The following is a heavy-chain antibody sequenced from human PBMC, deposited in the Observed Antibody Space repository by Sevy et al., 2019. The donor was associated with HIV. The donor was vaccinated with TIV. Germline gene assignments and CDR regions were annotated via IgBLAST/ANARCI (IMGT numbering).Heavy chain of an antibody. Sequence: ASVKVSCKASGYSFTSYGITWVRQAPGQGLEFMGWISPYNGNTDDAQKYQGRITLTTDTSTTTAYLELRSLTSDDTAVYYCSMPPSGTYREAEYLQHWGQGTQVTVSS. CDR2: ISPYNGNT. CDR1: GYSFTSYG. CDR3: SMPPSGTYREAEYLQH. V-gene: IGHV1-18*04. D-gene: IGHD1-26*01. J-gene: IGHJ1*01.